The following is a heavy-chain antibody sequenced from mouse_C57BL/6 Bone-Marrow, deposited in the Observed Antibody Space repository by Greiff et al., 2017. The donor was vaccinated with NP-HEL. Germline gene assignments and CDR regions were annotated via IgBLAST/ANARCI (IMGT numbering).Heavy chain of an antibody. CDR1: GFTFSDYG. J-gene: IGHJ2*01. CDR3: AKNYYGSSSFDY. CDR2: ISSGSSHI. V-gene: IGHV5-17*01. D-gene: IGHD1-1*01. Sequence: EVHLVESGGGLVKPGGSLKLSCAASGFTFSDYGMHWVRQAPEKGLEWVAYISSGSSHIYYADTVKGRFTISRDNAKNTLFLQMTSLRSEDTAMYYCAKNYYGSSSFDYWGQGTTLTVSS.